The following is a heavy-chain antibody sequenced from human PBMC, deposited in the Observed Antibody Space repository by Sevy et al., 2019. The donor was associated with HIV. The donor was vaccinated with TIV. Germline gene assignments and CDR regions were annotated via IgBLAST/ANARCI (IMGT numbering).Heavy chain of an antibody. CDR1: GFTFSTYA. CDR2: VSSDGSEI. V-gene: IGHV3-30-3*01. J-gene: IGHJ4*02. Sequence: GGSLRLSCAVSGFTFSTYAMHWVRQAPGKGLECVAIVSSDGSEINYADSVNGRFTISRENSRNTLYLQMNSLRTVDTALYSCARDQLGSIDYWGQGTLVTVSS. D-gene: IGHD7-27*01. CDR3: ARDQLGSIDY.